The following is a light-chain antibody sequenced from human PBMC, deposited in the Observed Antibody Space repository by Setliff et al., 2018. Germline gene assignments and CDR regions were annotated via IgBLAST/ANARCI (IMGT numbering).Light chain of an antibody. Sequence: QSALARPPSVSGAPGQRVTISCTGSSSNIGAGYDVHWYQQLPGTAPKLLIYGNSNRPSGVPDRFSGSKSGTSASLAITGLQAEDEADYYCQSYDSSLSGDVFGTGTKVTVL. V-gene: IGLV1-40*01. J-gene: IGLJ1*01. CDR1: SSNIGAGYD. CDR3: QSYDSSLSGDV. CDR2: GNS.